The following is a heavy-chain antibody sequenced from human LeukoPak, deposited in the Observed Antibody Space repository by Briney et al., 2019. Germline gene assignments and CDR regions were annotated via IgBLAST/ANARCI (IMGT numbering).Heavy chain of an antibody. Sequence: SETLSLTCTVSGYSISSGDYYWSWIRQPPGKGLEWIGYIYYSGSTYYNPSLKSRVTISVDTSKNQFSLKLSSVTAADTAVYYCARVTMVRGVIITFDYWGQGTLVTVSS. CDR3: ARVTMVRGVIITFDY. CDR1: GYSISSGDYY. D-gene: IGHD3-10*01. V-gene: IGHV4-30-4*01. CDR2: IYYSGST. J-gene: IGHJ4*02.